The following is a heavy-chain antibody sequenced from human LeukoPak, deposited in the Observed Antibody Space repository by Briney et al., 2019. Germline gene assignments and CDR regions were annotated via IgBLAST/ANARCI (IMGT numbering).Heavy chain of an antibody. Sequence: ASVKVSCKASGYTFTSYGINWVRQAPGQGLEWMGWISAYNGNTNYAQKLQGRVTMTTDTSTSTAYMELRSLRSDDTAVYYCARGSVGSSSWYDGIYYFDYWGQGTLVTVSS. J-gene: IGHJ4*02. CDR1: GYTFTSYG. V-gene: IGHV1-18*01. CDR2: ISAYNGNT. CDR3: ARGSVGSSSWYDGIYYFDY. D-gene: IGHD6-13*01.